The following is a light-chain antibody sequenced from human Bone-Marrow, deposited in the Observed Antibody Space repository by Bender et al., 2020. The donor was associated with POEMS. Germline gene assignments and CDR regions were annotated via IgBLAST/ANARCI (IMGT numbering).Light chain of an antibody. Sequence: QSVLTQPPSVSGAPGQRVTISCTGTSSNIGAHFDVHWYQQVPGSAPKLLIYHNTDRPSGVPDRFSGSKSGTSASLAISGLRSEDEADYYCATWDDNLQLFGGGTKVTVL. J-gene: IGLJ3*02. CDR3: ATWDDNLQL. V-gene: IGLV1-40*01. CDR1: SSNIGAHFD. CDR2: HNT.